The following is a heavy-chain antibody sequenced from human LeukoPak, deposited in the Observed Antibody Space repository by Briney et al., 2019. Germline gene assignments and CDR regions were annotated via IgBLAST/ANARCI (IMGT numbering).Heavy chain of an antibody. CDR1: DLTFSDHY. J-gene: IGHJ4*02. Sequence: GGSLRLSCVVSDLTFSDHYMNRHRQAPGKGLEWLAHISGSGTNIYYADSVKGRFTISRDNAKKSLFLRMNSLKVEDTAVYYCARGVSSDYWGQGTLVSVSS. CDR2: ISGSGTNI. D-gene: IGHD6-13*01. V-gene: IGHV3-11*01. CDR3: ARGVSSDY.